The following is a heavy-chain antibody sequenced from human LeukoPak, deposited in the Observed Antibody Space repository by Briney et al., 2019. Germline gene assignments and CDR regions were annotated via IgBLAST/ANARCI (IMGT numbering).Heavy chain of an antibody. CDR2: IRYDGSNK. Sequence: HGGSLRLSCAASGFTFSSYGMHWVRQAPGKGLEWVAFIRYDGSNKYYADSVKGRFTISRDNSKNTLYLQMNSLRAEDTAVYYCAKAATYYYDTSGLDYWGQGALVTVSS. J-gene: IGHJ4*02. V-gene: IGHV3-30*02. D-gene: IGHD3-22*01. CDR3: AKAATYYYDTSGLDY. CDR1: GFTFSSYG.